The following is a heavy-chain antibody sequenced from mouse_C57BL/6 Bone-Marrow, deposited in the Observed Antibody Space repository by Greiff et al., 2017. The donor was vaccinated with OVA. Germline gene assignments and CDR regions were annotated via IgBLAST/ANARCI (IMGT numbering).Heavy chain of an antibody. J-gene: IGHJ2*01. Sequence: QVQLQQSGAELVRPGTSVKLSCKASGYTFTSYWMHWVKQRPGQGLEWIGVIDPSDSYTNYNQKFKGKATLTVDTSSSTAYMQLSSLTSEDSAVYYCASPTENFDYWGQGTTLTVSS. CDR3: ASPTENFDY. CDR1: GYTFTSYW. D-gene: IGHD2-10*01. V-gene: IGHV1-59*01. CDR2: IDPSDSYT.